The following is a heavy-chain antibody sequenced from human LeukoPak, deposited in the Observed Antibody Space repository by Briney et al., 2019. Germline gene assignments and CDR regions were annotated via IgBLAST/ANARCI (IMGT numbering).Heavy chain of an antibody. CDR3: AKGGGRGALYYFDY. J-gene: IGHJ4*02. CDR2: ITRSSTTI. Sequence: GGSLRLSCAASGFNFSIYSMNWVRQAPGKGLEWVSYITRSSTTIYYADSVKGRSTISRDNAKNSLYLQMNSLRAEDTALYHCAKGGGRGALYYFDYWGQGTLVTVSS. D-gene: IGHD3-16*01. CDR1: GFNFSIYS. V-gene: IGHV3-48*01.